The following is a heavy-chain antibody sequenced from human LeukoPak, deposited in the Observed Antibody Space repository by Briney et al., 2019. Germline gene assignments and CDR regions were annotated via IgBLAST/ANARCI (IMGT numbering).Heavy chain of an antibody. Sequence: GSLRLSCAASGFTFSGSDMHWVRQASGKGLEWVGRIRNKANSYATAYAASVKGRFTISRDDSKNTAYLQMNSLKTEDTALCYCTTLDFDYWGQGTLVTVSS. J-gene: IGHJ4*02. V-gene: IGHV3-73*01. CDR2: IRNKANSYAT. CDR3: TTLDFDY. CDR1: GFTFSGSD.